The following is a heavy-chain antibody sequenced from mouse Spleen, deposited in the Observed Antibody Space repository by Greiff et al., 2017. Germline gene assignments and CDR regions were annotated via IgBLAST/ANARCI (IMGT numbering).Heavy chain of an antibody. D-gene: IGHD2-1*01. CDR2: ISYDGSN. V-gene: IGHV3-6*01. CDR1: GYSITSGYY. CDR3: ARDRLYGNYAY. Sequence: VQLKESGPGLVKPSQSLSLTCSVTGYSITSGYYWNWIRQFPGNKLEWMGYISYDGSNNYNPSLKNRISITRDTSKNQFFLKLNSVTTEDTATYYCARDRLYGNYAYWGQGTTLTVSS. J-gene: IGHJ2*01.